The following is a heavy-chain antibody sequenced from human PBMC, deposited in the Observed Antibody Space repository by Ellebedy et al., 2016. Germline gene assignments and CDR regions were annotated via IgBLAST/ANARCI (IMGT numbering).Heavy chain of an antibody. V-gene: IGHV4-31*03. CDR3: ASGLGVRRMNAFEI. D-gene: IGHD2-8*02. CDR1: GASVSSVGYY. CDR2: RSYSGNS. J-gene: IGHJ3*02. Sequence: SETLSLTCTVSGASVSSVGYYWSWIRQRPGKGLEWIGYRSYSGNSDYNPSLKGRTTISIDASKNQFSLKLTSVTAADTALYYCASGLGVRRMNAFEIWGQGTTVTVSS.